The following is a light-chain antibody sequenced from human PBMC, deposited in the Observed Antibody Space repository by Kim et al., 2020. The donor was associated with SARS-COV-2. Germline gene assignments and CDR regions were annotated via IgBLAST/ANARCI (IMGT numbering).Light chain of an antibody. J-gene: IGKJ4*01. CDR2: GAS. CDR1: QSVSSS. V-gene: IGKV3-20*01. CDR3: QQYADSSLS. Sequence: PGERATLACRASQSVSSSLAWYQQSPGQTTRLLSYGASTRATGIPDRFSGSGSGTDFILTISRLEPEDFAIYYCQQYADSSLSFGGGTKVDIK.